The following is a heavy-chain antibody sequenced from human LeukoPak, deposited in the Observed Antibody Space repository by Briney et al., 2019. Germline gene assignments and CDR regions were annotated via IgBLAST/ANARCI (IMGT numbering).Heavy chain of an antibody. CDR2: ITHGGST. J-gene: IGHJ4*02. V-gene: IGHV4-34*01. CDR1: GGSFTSHH. CDR3: ARGRRYSHGYGLLFEH. Sequence: SETLSLTCAVYGGSFTSHHLSWIRQPPGKGLEWIGEITHGGSTTYPPSLSTRLTISVDTSKNQFSLNLNTVTAADTAVYFCARGRRYSHGYGLLFEHWGQGTLVTVSS. D-gene: IGHD5-18*01.